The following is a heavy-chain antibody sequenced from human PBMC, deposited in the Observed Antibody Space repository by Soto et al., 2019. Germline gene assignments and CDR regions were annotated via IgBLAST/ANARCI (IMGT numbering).Heavy chain of an antibody. D-gene: IGHD3-22*01. V-gene: IGHV1-46*01. Sequence: ASVKVSCKASGYTFTSYYMHWVRRAPGQGLEWMGIINPSGGSTSYAQKFQGRVAMTRDTSTSTVYMELSSLRSEDTAVYYCARDHSSGYYDSPHFDYWGQGTLVTVSS. CDR1: GYTFTSYY. J-gene: IGHJ4*02. CDR3: ARDHSSGYYDSPHFDY. CDR2: INPSGGST.